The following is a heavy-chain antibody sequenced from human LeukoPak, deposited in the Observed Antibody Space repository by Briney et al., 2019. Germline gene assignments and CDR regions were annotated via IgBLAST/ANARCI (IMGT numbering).Heavy chain of an antibody. D-gene: IGHD6-13*01. Sequence: GESLQISCKGSGYKFTSNWIGWVRQMPGKGLEWMGIVHPSDSGTRYSPSFQGQVTVSADKSISTAYLQWSSLKASDTAMYYCARPSYSSSWLPFDYWGQGTLVSVSS. CDR3: ARPSYSSSWLPFDY. CDR2: VHPSDSGT. CDR1: GYKFTSNW. V-gene: IGHV5-51*01. J-gene: IGHJ4*02.